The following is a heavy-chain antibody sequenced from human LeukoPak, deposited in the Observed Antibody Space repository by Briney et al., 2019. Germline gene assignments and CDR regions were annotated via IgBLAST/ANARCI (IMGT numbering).Heavy chain of an antibody. D-gene: IGHD3-3*01. Sequence: GGSLRLSCAASGFTFSSYAMSWVRQAPGKGLEWVSSISSSSSYIYYADSVKGRFTISRDNAKNSLYLQMNSLRAEDTAVYYCAREPYYDFWSGYYTEGYYYYGMDVWGQGTTVTVSS. J-gene: IGHJ6*02. V-gene: IGHV3-21*01. CDR3: AREPYYDFWSGYYTEGYYYYGMDV. CDR1: GFTFSSYA. CDR2: ISSSSSYI.